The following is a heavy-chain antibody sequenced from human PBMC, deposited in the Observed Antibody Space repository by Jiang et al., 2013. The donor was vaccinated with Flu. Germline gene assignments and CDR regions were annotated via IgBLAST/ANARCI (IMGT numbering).Heavy chain of an antibody. V-gene: IGHV5-51*01. CDR1: GYRFANYW. CDR3: VRVFHSNNFFGRTGRFEY. J-gene: IGHJ1*01. CDR2: IFPNDADT. D-gene: IGHD4-11*01. Sequence: DSLKISCQASGYRFANYWIGWVRQTPGRGLEWLGIIFPNDADTRYSPSFQGQVTISADTSISTVSLQWNGLKVSDTAIYYCVRVFHSNNFFGRTGRFEYWGQGALVTVSS.